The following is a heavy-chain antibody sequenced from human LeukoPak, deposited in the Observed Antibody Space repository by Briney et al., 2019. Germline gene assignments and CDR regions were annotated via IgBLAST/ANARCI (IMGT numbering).Heavy chain of an antibody. CDR1: GGSISSYY. D-gene: IGHD6-6*01. Sequence: SETLSLTCTVSGGSISSYYWSWIRQPPGKGVEWIGYIYTSGSTNYNPSLKSRVTISVDTSKNQFSLKLSSVTAAATAVYYCARQIAARVFDYWGQGTLVTVSS. J-gene: IGHJ4*02. V-gene: IGHV4-4*09. CDR2: IYTSGST. CDR3: ARQIAARVFDY.